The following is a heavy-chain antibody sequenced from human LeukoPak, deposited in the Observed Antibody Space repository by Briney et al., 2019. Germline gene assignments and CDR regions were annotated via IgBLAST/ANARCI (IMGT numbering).Heavy chain of an antibody. CDR2: IYYSGST. J-gene: IGHJ6*02. CDR3: ARHQYYDFWSGSIIPHYYYYGMDV. D-gene: IGHD3-3*01. CDR1: GGSVSSGSYY. V-gene: IGHV4-61*01. Sequence: SETLSLTCSVSGGSVSSGSYYWSWIRQPPGKGLEWIGDIYYSGSTNYNPSLKSRVTISVDTSNNQFSLKLSSVTAADTAVYYCARHQYYDFWSGSIIPHYYYYGMDVWGQGTTVTVSS.